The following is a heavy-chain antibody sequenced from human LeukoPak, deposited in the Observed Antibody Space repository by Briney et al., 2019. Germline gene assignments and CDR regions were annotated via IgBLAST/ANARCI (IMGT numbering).Heavy chain of an antibody. J-gene: IGHJ4*02. D-gene: IGHD3-3*01. CDR3: ARDLRFYDY. CDR2: IKQDGSEK. Sequence: GGSLRLSCAASGFTFSSYWMSWVRRAPGKGLEWEANIKQDGSEKYYVDSVKGRFTISRDNAKSSLYLQMNSLRAEDTAVYYCARDLRFYDYWGQGTLDTVSS. CDR1: GFTFSSYW. V-gene: IGHV3-7*01.